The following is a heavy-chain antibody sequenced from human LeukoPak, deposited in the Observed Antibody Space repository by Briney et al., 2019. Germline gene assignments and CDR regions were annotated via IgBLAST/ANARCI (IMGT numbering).Heavy chain of an antibody. CDR1: GFTFSSHG. J-gene: IGHJ4*02. CDR3: AKSATTVTSNFDY. V-gene: IGHV3-23*01. Sequence: GGSLRLSCAASGFTFSSHGMSWVRQAPGKGLEWVSGISGSGGGTFYADSVRGRLTISRDNSKNTVYLQMNSLRAEDTAVYYCAKSATTVTSNFDYWGQGTQVTVSS. D-gene: IGHD4-17*01. CDR2: ISGSGGGT.